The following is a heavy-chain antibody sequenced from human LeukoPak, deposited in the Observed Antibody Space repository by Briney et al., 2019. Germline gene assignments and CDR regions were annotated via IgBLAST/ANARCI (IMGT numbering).Heavy chain of an antibody. Sequence: GSLRLSCAASGFTFSSYWMSWVRQAPGKGREGVANIKQDGSEKYYVDSVKGRFTISRDNAKNSLYLQMNSLRAEDTAVYYCAGEEGGYSYGFWFDPWGQGTLVTVSS. D-gene: IGHD5-18*01. V-gene: IGHV3-7*01. CDR2: IKQDGSEK. J-gene: IGHJ5*02. CDR3: AGEEGGYSYGFWFDP. CDR1: GFTFSSYW.